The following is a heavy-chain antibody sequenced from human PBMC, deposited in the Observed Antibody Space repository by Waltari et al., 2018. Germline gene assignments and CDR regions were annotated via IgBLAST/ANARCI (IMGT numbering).Heavy chain of an antibody. CDR2: IYTSGST. D-gene: IGHD6-13*01. J-gene: IGHJ5*02. Sequence: QVQLQESGPGLVKPSETLSLTCTVSGGSISSYYWSWIRQPAGKGLEWIGRIYTSGSTNYNPARKSRVTMSVDTAKNQFSLKLSSVTAADTAVYYCARDLMYSSSWFNWFDPWGQGTLVTVSS. V-gene: IGHV4-4*07. CDR1: GGSISSYY. CDR3: ARDLMYSSSWFNWFDP.